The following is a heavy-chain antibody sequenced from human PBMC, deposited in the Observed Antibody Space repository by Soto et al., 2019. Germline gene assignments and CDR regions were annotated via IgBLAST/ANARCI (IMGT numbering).Heavy chain of an antibody. J-gene: IGHJ5*02. CDR1: GGSITNYY. D-gene: IGHD5-18*01. V-gene: IGHV4-4*07. CDR3: ARDGYTDGGNNWFDP. Sequence: PSETLSLTCTVSGGSITNYYWSWIRQPAGKGLEWIGRIYTKERTNYNLSFRNRVTMSVDTSKNQFSLKLDAVTTADTAVYYCARDGYTDGGNNWFDPWGQGTLVTVSS. CDR2: IYTKERT.